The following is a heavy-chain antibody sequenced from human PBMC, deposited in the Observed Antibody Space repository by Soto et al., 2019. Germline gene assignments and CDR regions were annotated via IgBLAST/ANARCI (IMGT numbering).Heavy chain of an antibody. CDR2: IYPSDSRT. Sequence: PGESLKISCKASGYTFVNYWIVWVRQMPGKGLEWMGIIYPSDSRTKYSPSFQGQVTMSADKSISTAYLQWDSLEASDTAIYYCARGNVANWFDPWGQGTLVTVSS. CDR1: GYTFVNYW. CDR3: ARGNVANWFDP. V-gene: IGHV5-51*01. J-gene: IGHJ5*02.